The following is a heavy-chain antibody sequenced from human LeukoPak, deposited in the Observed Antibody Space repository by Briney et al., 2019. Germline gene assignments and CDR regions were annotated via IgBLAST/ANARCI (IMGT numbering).Heavy chain of an antibody. CDR3: ARLACSTSCYEIDY. V-gene: IGHV3-21*01. Sequence: GRSLRLSCAASGFTFSSYSVNWVCQAPGKGLEWVSSISSGSGYIYYSDSVKGRFTISRDNAKNSLYLQMSSLRAEDTAVYYCARLACSTSCYEIDYWGQGTLVTVSS. CDR2: ISSGSGYI. D-gene: IGHD2-2*01. CDR1: GFTFSSYS. J-gene: IGHJ4*02.